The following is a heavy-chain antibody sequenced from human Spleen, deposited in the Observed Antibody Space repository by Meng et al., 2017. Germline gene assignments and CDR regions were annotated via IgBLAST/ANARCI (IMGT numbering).Heavy chain of an antibody. CDR3: ARPSIVGATFDY. J-gene: IGHJ4*02. D-gene: IGHD1-26*01. V-gene: IGHV1-3*01. Sequence: QVHVVQSGAEVKKPGASVKVSCKASGYTFTSYAMHWVRQAPGQRLEWMGWINAGNGNTKYSQKFQGRVTITRDTSASTAYMELSSLRSEDTAVYYCARPSIVGATFDYWGQGTLVTVSS. CDR1: GYTFTSYA. CDR2: INAGNGNT.